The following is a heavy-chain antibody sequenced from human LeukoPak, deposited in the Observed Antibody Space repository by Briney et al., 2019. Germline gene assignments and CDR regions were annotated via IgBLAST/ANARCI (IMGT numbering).Heavy chain of an antibody. J-gene: IGHJ6*02. CDR3: ARDRVIVGIGMDV. CDR1: GFTFSSYG. D-gene: IGHD3-22*01. Sequence: GGSLRLSCAASGFTFSSYGMHWVRQAPGKGLEWVAFIRYDGSNKYYADSVRGRFTISRDNSKNTLYLQMNSLRAEDTAVYYCARDRVIVGIGMDVWGQGTTVTVSS. V-gene: IGHV3-30*02. CDR2: IRYDGSNK.